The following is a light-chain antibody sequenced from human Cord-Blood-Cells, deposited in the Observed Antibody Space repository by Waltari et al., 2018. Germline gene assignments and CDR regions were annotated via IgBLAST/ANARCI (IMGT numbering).Light chain of an antibody. Sequence: DIQMTQSPSSLSASVGDRVTITCQASQDISNYLNWYQQKPGKAPKLLIYDASNLETGVPSRFSGSGSGTDFTCTISSLQPEDIATYYCQHITFGQGTRLEIK. CDR1: QDISNY. J-gene: IGKJ5*01. CDR2: DAS. V-gene: IGKV1-33*01. CDR3: QHIT.